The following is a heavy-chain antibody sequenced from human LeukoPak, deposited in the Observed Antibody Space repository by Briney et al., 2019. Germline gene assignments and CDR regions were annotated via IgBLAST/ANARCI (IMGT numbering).Heavy chain of an antibody. Sequence: PGGSLRLSCVVSGFTVSSNYLTWVRQAPGKGLEWVSVIYTGGSTYYADSVKGRFTISRDNSNNTLYFQMNSLRVEDTAVYYCVSQVVARGFDYWGQGTLVTVSS. D-gene: IGHD2-15*01. V-gene: IGHV3-53*01. J-gene: IGHJ4*02. CDR3: VSQVVARGFDY. CDR2: IYTGGST. CDR1: GFTVSSNY.